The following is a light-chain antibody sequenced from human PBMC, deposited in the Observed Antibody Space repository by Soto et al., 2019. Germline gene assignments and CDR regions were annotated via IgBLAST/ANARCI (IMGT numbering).Light chain of an antibody. J-gene: IGLJ1*01. Sequence: SALTQPPSASGTPGQRVTISCSGSNSNIGRNTVNWYQQVPGTAPKLRIFSNNHRPSGVPDRFSGSKSGTSASLAISGLQSEDESNYYCASWDDSLTGYVFGTGTKVTVL. V-gene: IGLV1-44*01. CDR1: NSNIGRNT. CDR3: ASWDDSLTGYV. CDR2: SNN.